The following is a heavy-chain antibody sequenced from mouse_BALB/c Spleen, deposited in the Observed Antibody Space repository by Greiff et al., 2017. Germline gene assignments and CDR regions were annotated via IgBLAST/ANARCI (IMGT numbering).Heavy chain of an antibody. Sequence: EVQLHQSGPELVKPGASVKISCKASGYTFTDYNMHWVKQSHGKSLEWIGYIYPYNGGTGYNQKFKSKATLTVDNSSSTAYMELRSLTSEDSAVYYCARWDDYDVGFAYWGQGTLVTVSA. CDR1: GYTFTDYN. CDR3: ARWDDYDVGFAY. J-gene: IGHJ3*01. CDR2: IYPYNGGT. V-gene: IGHV1S29*02. D-gene: IGHD2-4*01.